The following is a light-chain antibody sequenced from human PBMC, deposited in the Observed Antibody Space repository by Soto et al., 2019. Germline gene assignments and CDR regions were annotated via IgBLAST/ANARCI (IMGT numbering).Light chain of an antibody. Sequence: QSALAQPAAVAGTPGQSITSSRTATIDDVGAYNSVSWYQQLPHKAPQVILYKGTQRPSGVSSRFSDSTSGKAASLTISGLQSDDEADSFCCSSAPESTYLFVTGTKLTAL. CDR1: IDDVGAYNS. CDR2: KGT. J-gene: IGLJ1*01. CDR3: CSSAPESTYL. V-gene: IGLV2-23*01.